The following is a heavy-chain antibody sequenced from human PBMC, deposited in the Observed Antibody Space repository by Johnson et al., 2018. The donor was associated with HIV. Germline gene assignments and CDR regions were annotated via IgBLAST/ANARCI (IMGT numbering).Heavy chain of an antibody. CDR3: AILPGDIEVVPVAMGYRTPGNLDAFDI. CDR2: IRYDGSNK. Sequence: QVQLVESGGGVVQPGGSLRLSCAASGFTFSSYGMHWVRQAPGKGLEWVAFIRYDGSNKYYADSVKGRFTISRDNSKNTLYLQMNSMRAEDTAVYYYAILPGDIEVVPVAMGYRTPGNLDAFDIWCQGTMVTVSS. V-gene: IGHV3-30*02. D-gene: IGHD2-2*01. CDR1: GFTFSSYG. J-gene: IGHJ3*02.